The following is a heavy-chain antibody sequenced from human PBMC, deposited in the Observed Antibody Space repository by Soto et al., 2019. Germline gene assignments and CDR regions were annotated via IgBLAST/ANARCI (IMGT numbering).Heavy chain of an antibody. D-gene: IGHD7-27*01. CDR3: AKGDLLTGVAHFDY. Sequence: GGSLRLSCAASGFTFSSYAMSWVRQAPGKGLEWVSAISGSGASTYYADSVKGRFTLSRDNSENTLFLQMDSLRAEDTAVYYCAKGDLLTGVAHFDYWGQGTLVTVSS. J-gene: IGHJ4*02. CDR1: GFTFSSYA. V-gene: IGHV3-23*01. CDR2: ISGSGAST.